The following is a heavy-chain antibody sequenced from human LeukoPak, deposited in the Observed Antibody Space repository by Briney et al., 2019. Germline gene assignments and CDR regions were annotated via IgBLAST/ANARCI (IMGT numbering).Heavy chain of an antibody. CDR2: ISGSGGST. CDR3: AKVTYDILTGSGGDFDY. J-gene: IGHJ4*02. CDR1: GFTFSSYA. V-gene: IGHV3-23*01. Sequence: PGGSLRLSCAASGFTFSSYAMNWVRQAPGKGLEWVSGISGSGGSTYYADSVKGRFTISRDNSKNTLYLQMNSLRAEDTAVYYCAKVTYDILTGSGGDFDYWGQGTLVTVSS. D-gene: IGHD3-9*01.